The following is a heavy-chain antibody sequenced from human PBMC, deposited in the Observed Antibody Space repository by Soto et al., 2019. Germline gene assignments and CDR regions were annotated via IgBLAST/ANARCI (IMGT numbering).Heavy chain of an antibody. J-gene: IGHJ6*03. V-gene: IGHV3-33*01. CDR3: ATGYCSGGSCYYYYMDV. D-gene: IGHD2-15*01. Sequence: QVQLVESGGGVVQPGRSLRLSCAASGFTFSSYGMHWVRQAPGKGLEWVAVIWYDGSNKYYADSVKGRFTISRDNSKNTLYLQMNSLRAEDTAVYYCATGYCSGGSCYYYYMDVWGKWTTVTVSS. CDR2: IWYDGSNK. CDR1: GFTFSSYG.